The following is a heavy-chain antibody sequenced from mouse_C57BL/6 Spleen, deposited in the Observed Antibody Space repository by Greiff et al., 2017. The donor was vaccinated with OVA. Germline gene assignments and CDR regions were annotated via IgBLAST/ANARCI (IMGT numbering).Heavy chain of an antibody. J-gene: IGHJ4*01. Sequence: VQLQESGAELAKPGASVKLSCKASGYTFTSYWMHWVKQRPGQGLEWIGYINPSSGYTKYNQKFKDKATLTADKSSSTAYMQLSSLTYEDSAVYYCARFFITTVVASPLYAMDYWGQGTSVTVSS. V-gene: IGHV1-7*01. CDR2: INPSSGYT. CDR1: GYTFTSYW. CDR3: ARFFITTVVASPLYAMDY. D-gene: IGHD1-1*01.